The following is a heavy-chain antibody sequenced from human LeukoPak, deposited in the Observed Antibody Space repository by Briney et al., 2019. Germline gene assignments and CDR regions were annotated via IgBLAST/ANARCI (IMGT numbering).Heavy chain of an antibody. D-gene: IGHD6-19*01. J-gene: IGHJ6*03. CDR1: GFTFSSYW. CDR2: IKQDGSEK. Sequence: GGSLRLSCAASGFTFSSYWMSWVRQAPGKGLEWVANIKQDGSEKYYVDSVKGRFTISRDNAKNSLYLQMNSLRAEDTAVYYCARGGMAVAGPSRYYYMDVWGKGTTVTISS. CDR3: ARGGMAVAGPSRYYYMDV. V-gene: IGHV3-7*01.